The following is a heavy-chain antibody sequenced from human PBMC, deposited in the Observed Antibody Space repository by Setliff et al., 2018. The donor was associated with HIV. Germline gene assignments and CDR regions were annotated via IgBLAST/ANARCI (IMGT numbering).Heavy chain of an antibody. Sequence: SETLSLTCTVSGGSISSSNHYWAWIRQPPGKGLEWIGTIYTSGSTNYNPSLKSRVTISVDTSKNQFSLKLSSVTAADTAVYFCASHLYSSSSFDYWGQGTLVTVSS. J-gene: IGHJ4*02. CDR3: ASHLYSSSSFDY. CDR1: GGSISSSNHY. V-gene: IGHV4-39*07. D-gene: IGHD6-6*01. CDR2: IYTSGST.